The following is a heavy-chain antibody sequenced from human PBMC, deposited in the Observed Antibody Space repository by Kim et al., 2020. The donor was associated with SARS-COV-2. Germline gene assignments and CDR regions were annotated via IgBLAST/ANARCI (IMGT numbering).Heavy chain of an antibody. Sequence: TNYHPSLKSRVTLSVNTSKNQFSLKLSSVTAADTAVYYCARHGGGKGFDYWGQGALVTVSS. V-gene: IGHV4-59*08. J-gene: IGHJ4*02. CDR2: T. D-gene: IGHD2-15*01. CDR3: ARHGGGKGFDY.